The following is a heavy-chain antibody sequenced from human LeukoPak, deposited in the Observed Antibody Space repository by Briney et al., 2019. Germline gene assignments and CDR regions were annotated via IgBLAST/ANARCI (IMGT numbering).Heavy chain of an antibody. V-gene: IGHV1-2*02. CDR3: ARGDSSRGYFYMDV. D-gene: IGHD6-6*01. CDR1: GYTFTGYY. J-gene: IGHJ6*03. Sequence: ASVKVSSKASGYTFTGYYMHWVRQAPGQGFEWMGWINPNSGGTNFAQTFQGRVTMTRDTSISTAYMELSRLRSDDTAAYYCARGDSSRGYFYMDVWGKGTTVTVSS. CDR2: INPNSGGT.